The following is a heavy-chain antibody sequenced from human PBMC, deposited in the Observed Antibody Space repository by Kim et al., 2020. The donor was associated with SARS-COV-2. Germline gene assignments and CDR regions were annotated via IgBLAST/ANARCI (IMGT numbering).Heavy chain of an antibody. CDR1: GFTFSSYS. J-gene: IGHJ4*02. CDR2: ISSSSSYI. V-gene: IGHV3-21*01. CDR3: ARDNGITIFGVVMPDHRFPDY. D-gene: IGHD3-3*01. Sequence: GGSLRLSCAASGFTFSSYSMNWVRQAPGKGLEWVSSISSSSSYIYYADSVKGRFTISRDNAKNSLYLQMNSLRAEDTAVYYCARDNGITIFGVVMPDHRFPDYGGQGTLVTVSS.